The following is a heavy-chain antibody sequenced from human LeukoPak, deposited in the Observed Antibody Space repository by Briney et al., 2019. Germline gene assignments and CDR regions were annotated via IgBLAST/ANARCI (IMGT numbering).Heavy chain of an antibody. CDR1: GFTFSSYW. Sequence: QSGGSLRLSCAASGFTFSSYWMSWVRQAPGKGLEWVANIKQDGSEKYYVDSVKGRFTISRDNAKNSLYLQMNSLRAEDTAVYYCARGRPPPHYYDSSGYHTLGDYWGQGTLVTVSS. D-gene: IGHD3-22*01. V-gene: IGHV3-7*01. CDR3: ARGRPPPHYYDSSGYHTLGDY. J-gene: IGHJ4*02. CDR2: IKQDGSEK.